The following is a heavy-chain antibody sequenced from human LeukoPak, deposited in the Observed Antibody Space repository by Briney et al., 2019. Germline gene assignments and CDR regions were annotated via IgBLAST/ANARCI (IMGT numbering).Heavy chain of an antibody. V-gene: IGHV1-18*01. D-gene: IGHD5-24*01. CDR1: GYTFTSYG. J-gene: IGHJ4*02. CDR2: ISAYNGNT. CDR3: ARTRWLQLLGDY. Sequence: ASVKVSCKASGYTFTSYGISWVRQAPGPGLEWMGWISAYNGNTNYAQKLQGRVTMTTDTSTSTAYMELRSLRSDDTAVYYCARTRWLQLLGDYWGQGTLVTVSS.